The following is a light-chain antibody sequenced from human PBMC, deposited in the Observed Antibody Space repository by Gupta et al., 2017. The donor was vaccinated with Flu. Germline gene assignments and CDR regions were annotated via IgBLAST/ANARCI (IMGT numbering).Light chain of an antibody. CDR3: MQALHTPPT. Sequence: DTVMTQSPLSLSVTPGEPASISCRSSQSLLHTNGYNYLDWYLQKPGQSPQLLIYLGSNRASGVPDRFSGCGSGTTFTLKISRVEAEDVGIYYCMQALHTPPTFGQGTKVEVK. V-gene: IGKV2-28*01. CDR2: LGS. CDR1: QSLLHTNGYNY. J-gene: IGKJ1*01.